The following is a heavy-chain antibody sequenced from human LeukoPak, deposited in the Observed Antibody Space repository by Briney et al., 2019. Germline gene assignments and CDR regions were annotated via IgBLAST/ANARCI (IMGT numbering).Heavy chain of an antibody. CDR1: GFTFSSYV. J-gene: IGHJ4*02. CDR2: ISGSGGST. CDR3: AKSHDSSGSDY. Sequence: GGSLRLSCAASGFTFSSYVMSWVRQAPGKGLEWVSAISGSGGSTYYADSVKGRFTISRDNSKNTLYMQMNSQRAEDTAVYYCAKSHDSSGSDYWGQGTLVTVSS. V-gene: IGHV3-23*01. D-gene: IGHD3-22*01.